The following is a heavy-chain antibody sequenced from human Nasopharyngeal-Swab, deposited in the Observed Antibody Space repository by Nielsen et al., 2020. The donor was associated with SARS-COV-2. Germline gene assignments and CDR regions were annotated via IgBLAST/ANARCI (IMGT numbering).Heavy chain of an antibody. CDR2: IYYSGNT. Sequence: SETLSLTCSVSGGSISSYYWTWIRQPPGKGLEWIGYIYYSGNTDYNPSLTSRVTISVDTSKNQFSLRLSSVTAADTAVYYCAREEQSFDYWGQGTLVTVSS. CDR1: GGSISSYY. V-gene: IGHV4-59*12. J-gene: IGHJ4*02. CDR3: AREEQSFDY. D-gene: IGHD1-26*01.